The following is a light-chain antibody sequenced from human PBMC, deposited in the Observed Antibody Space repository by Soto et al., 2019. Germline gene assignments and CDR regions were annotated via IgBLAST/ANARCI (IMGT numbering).Light chain of an antibody. V-gene: IGLV2-14*01. CDR3: SSYTSSSLV. CDR1: SSDVGGYNY. J-gene: IGLJ2*01. Sequence: QCALTQPASVSGSPGQSITISCTGTSSDVGGYNYVSWYQQHPGKAPKLMIFDVSNRPSGVSNRFSGSKSGNTASLTISGLQAEDEADYYCSSYTSSSLVLGGGTKLTVL. CDR2: DVS.